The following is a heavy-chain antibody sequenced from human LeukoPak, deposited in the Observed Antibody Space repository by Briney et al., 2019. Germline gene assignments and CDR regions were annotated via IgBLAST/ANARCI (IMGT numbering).Heavy chain of an antibody. D-gene: IGHD3-3*01. V-gene: IGHV1-8*03. CDR1: GYTFTSYD. CDR3: ARAKRTYYDFWSGSNSPYYFDY. CDR2: MNPNSGNT. J-gene: IGHJ4*02. Sequence: ASVKVSCKASGYTFTSYDINWVRQATGQGLEWMGWMNPNSGNTGYAQKFQGRVTITRNTSISTAYMELSSLRSEDTAVYYCARAKRTYYDFWSGSNSPYYFDYWGQGTLVTVSS.